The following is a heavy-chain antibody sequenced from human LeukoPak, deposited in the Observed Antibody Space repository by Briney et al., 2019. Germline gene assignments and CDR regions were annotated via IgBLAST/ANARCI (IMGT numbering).Heavy chain of an antibody. CDR2: INHSGST. J-gene: IGHJ3*02. D-gene: IGHD4-17*01. CDR1: GGSFSGYY. CDR3: ARSYGDYVWFSAFDI. V-gene: IGHV4-34*01. Sequence: SETLSLTRAVYGGSFSGYYWSWIRQPPGKGLEWIGEINHSGSTNYNPSLKSRVTISVDTSKNQFSLKLSSVTAADTAVYYCARSYGDYVWFSAFDIWGQGTMVTVSS.